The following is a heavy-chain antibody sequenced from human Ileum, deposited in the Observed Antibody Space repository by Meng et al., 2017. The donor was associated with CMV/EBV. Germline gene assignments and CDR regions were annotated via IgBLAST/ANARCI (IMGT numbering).Heavy chain of an antibody. Sequence: GGSLRLSCAASGFTFSNYGMHWVRQAPGKGLEWVTFIRDNGGNIYYADSVKGRFTVSRDNSKNTLYLQMSSLRPEDTAVYRCAREPQCGGYCYSAFDSWGQGTLVTVSS. CDR1: GFTFSNYG. CDR3: AREPQCGGYCYSAFDS. CDR2: IRDNGGNI. V-gene: IGHV3-30*02. D-gene: IGHD2-21*01. J-gene: IGHJ4*02.